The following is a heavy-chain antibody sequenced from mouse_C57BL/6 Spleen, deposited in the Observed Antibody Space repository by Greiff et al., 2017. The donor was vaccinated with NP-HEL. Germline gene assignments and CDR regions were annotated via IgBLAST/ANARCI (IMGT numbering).Heavy chain of an antibody. CDR3: ARDWDWHFDV. V-gene: IGHV1-64*01. CDR1: SYTFTSYW. CDR2: IHPNSGST. D-gene: IGHD4-1*01. Sequence: VQLQQPGAELVKPGASVKLSCKASSYTFTSYWMHWVKQRPGQGLEWIGMIHPNSGSTNYNEKFKSKATLTVDKSSSTAYMQLSSLTSEDSAVYYGARDWDWHFDVWGTGTTVTVSS. J-gene: IGHJ1*03.